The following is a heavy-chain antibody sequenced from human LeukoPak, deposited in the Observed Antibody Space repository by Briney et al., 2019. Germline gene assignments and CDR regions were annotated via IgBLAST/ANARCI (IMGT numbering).Heavy chain of an antibody. V-gene: IGHV4-34*01. CDR1: GGSFSGYY. D-gene: IGHD3-22*01. J-gene: IGHJ4*02. CDR2: INHSGST. Sequence: SETLSLTCAVYGGSFSGYYWSWIRQPPGKGLEWIGEINHSGSTNYNPSLKSRVTISVDTSKNQFPLKLSSVTAADTAVYYCARGPVRNYYDSSGLDYWGQGTLVTVSS. CDR3: ARGPVRNYYDSSGLDY.